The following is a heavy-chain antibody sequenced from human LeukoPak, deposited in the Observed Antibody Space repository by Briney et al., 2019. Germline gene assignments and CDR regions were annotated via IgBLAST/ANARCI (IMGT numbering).Heavy chain of an antibody. Sequence: GGSLRLSCASSGFTCSSYSMNLVRQAPGKVLEWISYISSSSSTKYYADSVKGRFTISRDNAKNSLYLQMNSLRAEDTAVYYCANFRSTTGWYRDAFDIWGQGTMVTVSS. CDR3: ANFRSTTGWYRDAFDI. J-gene: IGHJ3*02. CDR1: GFTCSSYS. CDR2: ISSSSSTK. V-gene: IGHV3-48*01. D-gene: IGHD2/OR15-2a*01.